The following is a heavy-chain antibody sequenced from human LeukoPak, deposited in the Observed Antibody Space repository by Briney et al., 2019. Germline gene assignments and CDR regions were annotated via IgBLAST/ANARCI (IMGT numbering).Heavy chain of an antibody. CDR3: AGLRYHGGNTV. CDR2: IYYSGRT. J-gene: IGHJ4*02. CDR1: GGSFSGYY. D-gene: IGHD4-23*01. V-gene: IGHV4-34*01. Sequence: PSETLSLTCAVYGGSFSGYYWSWIRQPPGKGLEWIGSIYYSGRTYYNPSLNSRVTISVDTSKNHFSLKMNSLTAADTAEYYCAGLRYHGGNTVWGQGTPVTVSS.